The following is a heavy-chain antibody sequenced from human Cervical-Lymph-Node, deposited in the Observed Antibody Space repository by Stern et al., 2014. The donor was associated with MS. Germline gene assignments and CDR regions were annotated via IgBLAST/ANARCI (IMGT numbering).Heavy chain of an antibody. CDR3: AHRQGVHAPFDF. J-gene: IGHJ4*02. D-gene: IGHD3-16*01. V-gene: IGHV2-5*09. CDR1: GFSLTTSGVA. CDR2: IYWYDDK. Sequence: QVTLKESGPTLVKPTQTLTLTCTFSGFSLTTSGVAVGWIRQPPGKALVWLALIYWYDDKWYSSSLKSRLTIAKDTSKSQVVLIVTSMDPVDTATYYCAHRQGVHAPFDFWGQGTLVTVSS.